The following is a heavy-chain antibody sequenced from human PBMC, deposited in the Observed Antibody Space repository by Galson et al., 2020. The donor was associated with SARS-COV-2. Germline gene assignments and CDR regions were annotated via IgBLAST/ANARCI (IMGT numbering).Heavy chain of an antibody. CDR1: GGSFSGFY. D-gene: IGHD2-2*01. J-gene: IGHJ6*03. V-gene: IGHV4-34*01. CDR3: ARGHRGVVPSPILGLGPYYSYYYMDV. CDR2: INNSGST. Sequence: SQTLSLTCAVYGGSFSGFYWNWVRQPPGTGLEWIGEINNSGSTNYSPSLKSRVTISVDKSKNQFSLNLRSVTAADTALYYCARGHRGVVPSPILGLGPYYSYYYMDVWGKGTTVTVSS.